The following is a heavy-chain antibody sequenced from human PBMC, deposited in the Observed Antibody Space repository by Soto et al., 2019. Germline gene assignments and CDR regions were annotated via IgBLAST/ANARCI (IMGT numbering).Heavy chain of an antibody. D-gene: IGHD1-26*01. Sequence: PGGSLRLSCAASGFTFSSYSMNWVRQAPGKGLEWVSSISSSSTYIYYADSVKGRFTISRDNAKNSLYMQLTSLRAEDTAVYYCARDQVGQLYYYYYGMDVWGQGTTVTVSS. CDR2: ISSSSTYI. CDR3: ARDQVGQLYYYYYGMDV. V-gene: IGHV3-21*01. CDR1: GFTFSSYS. J-gene: IGHJ6*02.